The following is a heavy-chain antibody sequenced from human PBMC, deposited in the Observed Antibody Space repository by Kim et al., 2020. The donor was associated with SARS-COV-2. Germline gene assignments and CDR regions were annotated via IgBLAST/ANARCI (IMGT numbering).Heavy chain of an antibody. J-gene: IGHJ3*02. CDR2: ISSNGGST. V-gene: IGHV3-64D*09. D-gene: IGHD2-2*01. CDR1: GFTFSSYA. CDR3: VKDRTLGRYCSSTSCLGGDI. Sequence: GGSLRLSCSASGFTFSSYAMHWVRQAPGKGLEYVSAISSNGGSTYYADSVKGRFTISRDNSKNTLYLQMSSLRAEDTAVYYCVKDRTLGRYCSSTSCLGGDIWGQGTMVTVSS.